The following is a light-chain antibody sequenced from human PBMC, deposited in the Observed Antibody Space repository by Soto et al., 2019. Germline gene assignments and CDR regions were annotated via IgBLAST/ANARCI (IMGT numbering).Light chain of an antibody. CDR2: HAS. Sequence: DIQMTQSPSALSAVVGYRVTITCRASRAIGDRLAWYQQKPGTAPKVLIYHASNLQSGVPSRSSGSGSGTEFTLTISSLQPDDFATYYCQQYNSYSFGQGTTGDIK. V-gene: IGKV1-5*01. CDR3: QQYNSYS. CDR1: RAIGDR. J-gene: IGKJ1*01.